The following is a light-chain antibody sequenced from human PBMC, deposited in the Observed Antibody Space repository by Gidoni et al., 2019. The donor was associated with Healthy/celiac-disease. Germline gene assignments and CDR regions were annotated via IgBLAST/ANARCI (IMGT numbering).Light chain of an antibody. CDR1: SSDVGGYNY. J-gene: IGLJ2*01. Sequence: QSALTQPASVSASPGQSITISCTGTSSDVGGYNYVSWYQQHPGKAPKLMIYEVSKRPSGVPDRFSGSKSGNTASLTISGVQAEDEADYYCSSYTSSRGVVFGGGTKLTVL. V-gene: IGLV2-14*01. CDR2: EVS. CDR3: SSYTSSRGVV.